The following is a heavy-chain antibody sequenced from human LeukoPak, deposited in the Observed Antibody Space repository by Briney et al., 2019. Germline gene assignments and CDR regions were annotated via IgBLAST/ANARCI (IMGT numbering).Heavy chain of an antibody. D-gene: IGHD4-23*01. J-gene: IGHJ4*02. CDR3: ARGVGGNITLFDY. Sequence: SETLSLTCTVSGGSMSSRSYYWGWIRQPPGKGLEWIGRIYTSGSTNYNPSLKSRVTMSVDTSKNQFSLKLSSVTAADTAVYYCARGVGGNITLFDYWGQGTLVTVSS. CDR2: IYTSGST. CDR1: GGSMSSRSYY. V-gene: IGHV4-61*05.